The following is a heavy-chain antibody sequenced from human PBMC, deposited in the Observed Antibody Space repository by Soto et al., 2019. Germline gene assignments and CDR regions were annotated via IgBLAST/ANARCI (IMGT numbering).Heavy chain of an antibody. CDR3: AKDINYGGNFDYFDY. CDR2: ISWDGGST. J-gene: IGHJ4*02. D-gene: IGHD4-17*01. V-gene: IGHV3-43*01. Sequence: GGSLRLSCAASGFTFDDYTMHWVRQAPGKGLEWVSLISWDGGSTYYADSVKGRFTISRDNSKNSLYLQMNSLRTEDTALYYCAKDINYGGNFDYFDYWGQGTLVTVSS. CDR1: GFTFDDYT.